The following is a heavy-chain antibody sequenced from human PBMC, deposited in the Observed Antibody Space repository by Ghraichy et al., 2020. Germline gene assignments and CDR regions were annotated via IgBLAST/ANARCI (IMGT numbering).Heavy chain of an antibody. CDR1: GFPFSVYW. J-gene: IGHJ4*02. Sequence: GGSLRLSCEASGFPFSVYWMSWVRQAPGKGLEWVANIAKDGRREYYIDSVRGRFSISRDNTKDSLYLQMDSLRAEDTALYYCARDATAPNFDSWGQGTLFTVSS. D-gene: IGHD2-21*02. CDR3: ARDATAPNFDS. CDR2: IAKDGRRE. V-gene: IGHV3-7*03.